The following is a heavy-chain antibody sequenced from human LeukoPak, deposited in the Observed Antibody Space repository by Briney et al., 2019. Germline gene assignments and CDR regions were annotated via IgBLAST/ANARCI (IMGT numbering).Heavy chain of an antibody. CDR3: ARGYSGSYRVDY. J-gene: IGHJ4*02. D-gene: IGHD1-26*01. CDR2: IRRDGSEK. Sequence: GGSLRLSCEASGSTFNSYWMIWVRQAPGKGLEWVAHIRRDGSEKYYVDSVKGRFTISRDNVKNSVYLQMNSLRAEDTAVYYCARGYSGSYRVDYWGQGTQVTVSS. V-gene: IGHV3-7*01. CDR1: GSTFNSYW.